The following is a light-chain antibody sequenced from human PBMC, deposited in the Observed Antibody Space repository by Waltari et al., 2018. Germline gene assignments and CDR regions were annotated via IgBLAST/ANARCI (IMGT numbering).Light chain of an antibody. V-gene: IGLV3-19*01. CDR1: SLKTYY. Sequence: SSELTQGPAVSVALGQTVRITCQGDSLKTYYANWYQQKPGQAPELVVYGKNGRPSGIPDRFPGSSSGNTASLTITGAQAEDEADYYCNSRDSSGNHVVFGGGTKLTVL. J-gene: IGLJ2*01. CDR2: GKN. CDR3: NSRDSSGNHVV.